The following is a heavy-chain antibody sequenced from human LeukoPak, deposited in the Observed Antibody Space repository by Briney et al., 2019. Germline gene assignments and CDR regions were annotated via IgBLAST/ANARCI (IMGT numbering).Heavy chain of an antibody. J-gene: IGHJ3*02. CDR2: IYYSGST. CDR1: GGSISSGDYY. D-gene: IGHD3-22*01. CDR3: ARESYYDSSGYSVHYAFDI. V-gene: IGHV4-30-4*08. Sequence: PSETLSLTCTVSGGSISSGDYYWSWIRQPPGKGLEWIGYIYYSGSTYYNQSLKSRVTISVDTSKNQFSLKLSSVTAADTAVYYCARESYYDSSGYSVHYAFDIWGQGTMVTVSS.